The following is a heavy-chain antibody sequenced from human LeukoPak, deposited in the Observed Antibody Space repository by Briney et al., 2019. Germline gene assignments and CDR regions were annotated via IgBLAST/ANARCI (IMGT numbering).Heavy chain of an antibody. D-gene: IGHD1-14*01. Sequence: GGSLRLSCAVSGFTVSNNYMSWVRQAPGKGLEWIAVIYSGGSTFHADSVKGRFIISRDNSKNTLYLQMNSLRVEDTAVYYCATGTHPGNWGQGTLVTVSS. CDR2: IYSGGST. V-gene: IGHV3-66*01. CDR3: ATGTHPGN. CDR1: GFTVSNNY. J-gene: IGHJ4*02.